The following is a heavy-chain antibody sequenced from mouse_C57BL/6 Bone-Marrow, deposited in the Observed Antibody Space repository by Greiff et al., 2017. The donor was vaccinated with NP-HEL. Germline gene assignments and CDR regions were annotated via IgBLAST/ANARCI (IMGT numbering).Heavy chain of an antibody. D-gene: IGHD1-1*01. CDR1: GYTFTSYG. CDR3: ARRFTTVVATRAWFAY. J-gene: IGHJ3*01. V-gene: IGHV1-81*01. Sequence: VQLQQSGAELARPGASVKLSCKASGYTFTSYGISWVKQRTGQGLEWIGEIYPRSGNTYYNEKFKGKATLTADKSSSTAYMELRSLTSEDSAVYFCARRFTTVVATRAWFAYWGQGTLVTVSA. CDR2: IYPRSGNT.